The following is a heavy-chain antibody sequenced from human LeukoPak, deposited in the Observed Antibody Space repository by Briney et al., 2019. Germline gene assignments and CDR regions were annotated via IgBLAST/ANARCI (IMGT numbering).Heavy chain of an antibody. V-gene: IGHV5-51*01. CDR1: GYSFTSYW. Sequence: GESLKIPGKGSGYSFTSYWIGWVRQMPGKGLEWMGIIYPGDSDTRYNPSFQGQVTISADNSISTAYLQWSSLKASDTAMYYCARLGIAVAGDYWGQGTLVTVSS. CDR2: IYPGDSDT. J-gene: IGHJ4*02. CDR3: ARLGIAVAGDY. D-gene: IGHD6-19*01.